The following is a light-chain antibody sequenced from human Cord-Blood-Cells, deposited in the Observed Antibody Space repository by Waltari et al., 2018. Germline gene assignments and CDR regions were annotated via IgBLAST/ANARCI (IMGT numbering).Light chain of an antibody. CDR3: MLHNNWPYT. Sequence: EIVRTQPPATLSVSPGERATLSCSASQSVSSNLAWYQQKPGQAPRLLIYGASTRATGTPARCSGSESGKEFTLTISSLQCEDVAVYYCMLHNNWPYTLSQRTKREI. V-gene: IGKV3D-15*01. CDR1: QSVSSN. J-gene: IGKJ2*01. CDR2: GAS.